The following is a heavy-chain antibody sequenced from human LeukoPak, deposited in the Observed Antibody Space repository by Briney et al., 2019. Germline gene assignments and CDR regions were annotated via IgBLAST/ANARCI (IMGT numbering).Heavy chain of an antibody. D-gene: IGHD6-19*01. CDR2: INPDSGGT. Sequence: GASVKVSCKASGYTFTGYYMHWVRQAPGQGLEWMGWINPDSGGTNYAQKFQGRVTMTRDTSISTAYMELSRLRSDDTAVYYCARIAVTSSRAYFDYWGQGTLVTVSS. V-gene: IGHV1-2*02. CDR1: GYTFTGYY. J-gene: IGHJ4*02. CDR3: ARIAVTSSRAYFDY.